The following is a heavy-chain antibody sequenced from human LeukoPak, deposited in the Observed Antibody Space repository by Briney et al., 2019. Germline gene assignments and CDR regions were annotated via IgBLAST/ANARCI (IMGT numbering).Heavy chain of an antibody. J-gene: IGHJ3*01. CDR2: IKQDGSDK. Sequence: GGSLRLSCAASGFTFSNYWMSWVRQTPGKGLEWVANIKQDGSDKNSVDSVKGRFTISRDNTKNSLYLQMNSLRAEDTAVYYCAKNHEHGRYAGFDFWAEGALVAVSS. V-gene: IGHV3-7*03. CDR1: GFTFSNYW. D-gene: IGHD2-2*01. CDR3: AKNHEHGRYAGFDF.